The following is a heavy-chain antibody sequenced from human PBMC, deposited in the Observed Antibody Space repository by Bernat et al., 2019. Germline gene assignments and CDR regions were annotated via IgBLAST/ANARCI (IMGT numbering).Heavy chain of an antibody. J-gene: IGHJ3*02. CDR1: GFTFSSYA. Sequence: EVQLLESGGGLVQPGGSLRLSCAASGFTFSSYAMSWVRQAPGKGLEWVSAISGSGGSTYYADSVKGRFTISRDNSKNTLYLQMNSLRAEDTAVYYCAKDLRCCSSTSCLNDAFDIWGLGTMVTVSS. CDR2: ISGSGGST. D-gene: IGHD2-2*01. CDR3: AKDLRCCSSTSCLNDAFDI. V-gene: IGHV3-23*01.